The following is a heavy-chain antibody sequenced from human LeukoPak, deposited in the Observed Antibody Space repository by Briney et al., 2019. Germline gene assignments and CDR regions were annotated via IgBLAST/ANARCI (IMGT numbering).Heavy chain of an antibody. D-gene: IGHD6-6*01. J-gene: IGHJ4*02. V-gene: IGHV3-9*01. CDR2: ISWNSGSI. Sequence: GGSLRLSCAASGFTFSSYWMSWVRQAPGKGLEWVSGISWNSGSIGYADSVRGRFTTSRDNAKNSLYLQMNSLRAEDTAFYYCAKGRRSRVSSSTDNWGQGTLVTVSS. CDR3: AKGRRSRVSSSTDN. CDR1: GFTFSSYW.